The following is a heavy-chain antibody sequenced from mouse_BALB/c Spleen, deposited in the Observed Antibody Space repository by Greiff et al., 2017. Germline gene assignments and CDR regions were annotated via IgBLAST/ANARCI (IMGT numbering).Heavy chain of an antibody. Sequence: EVQGVESGPELVKPGASVKISCKASGYTFTDYNMHWVKQSHGKSLEWIGYIYPYNGGTGYNQKFKSKATLTVDNSSSTAYMELRSLTSEDSAVYYCARGAYYGNPYYAMDYWGQGTSVTVSS. D-gene: IGHD2-10*01. V-gene: IGHV1S29*02. CDR1: GYTFTDYN. CDR2: IYPYNGGT. CDR3: ARGAYYGNPYYAMDY. J-gene: IGHJ4*01.